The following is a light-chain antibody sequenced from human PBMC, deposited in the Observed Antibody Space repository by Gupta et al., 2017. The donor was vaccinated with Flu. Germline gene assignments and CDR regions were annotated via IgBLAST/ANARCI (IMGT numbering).Light chain of an antibody. V-gene: IGLV2-14*04. J-gene: IGLJ2*01. CDR2: DVS. Sequence: SITISCTGTSSDVGGYNYVSWHQQHPGKAHNLMIYDVSNRPAGVSNRFSGSKSGNTASLTISGLQAEDEADYYCSSDTSSSRVVFGGGTKLTVL. CDR3: SSDTSSSRVV. CDR1: SSDVGGYNY.